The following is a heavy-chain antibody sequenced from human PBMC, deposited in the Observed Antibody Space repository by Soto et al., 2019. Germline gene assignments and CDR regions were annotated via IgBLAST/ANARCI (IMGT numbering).Heavy chain of an antibody. CDR3: AKDYYGSGSYFDY. J-gene: IGHJ4*02. D-gene: IGHD3-10*01. Sequence: QVQLVESGGGVVQPGRSLRLSCAASGFTFSSYGMHWVRQTPGKGLEWVAVISYDGSNKYYADSVKGRFTISRDNSKNTLYLQMNSLRAEDTAVYYFAKDYYGSGSYFDYWGQGTLVTVSS. CDR2: ISYDGSNK. CDR1: GFTFSSYG. V-gene: IGHV3-30*18.